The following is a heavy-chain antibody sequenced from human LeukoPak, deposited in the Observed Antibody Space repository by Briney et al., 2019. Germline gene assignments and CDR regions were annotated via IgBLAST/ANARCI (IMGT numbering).Heavy chain of an antibody. CDR1: GGSISSHY. V-gene: IGHV4-59*11. CDR3: ARICGGDCSYDAFDI. CDR2: MFYSGST. D-gene: IGHD2-21*02. J-gene: IGHJ3*02. Sequence: SETLSLTCTVSGGSISSHYWSWIRQPPGKGLEWIGYMFYSGSTNYNPSLKSRVTISAGTSKNQFTLKLSSVTAADTAVYYCARICGGDCSYDAFDIWGQGTMVTVSS.